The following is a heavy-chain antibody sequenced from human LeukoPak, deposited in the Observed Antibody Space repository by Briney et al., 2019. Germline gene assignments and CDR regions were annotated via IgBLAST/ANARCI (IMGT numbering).Heavy chain of an antibody. V-gene: IGHV3-72*01. CDR2: IKNRANSYTT. D-gene: IGHD3-22*01. J-gene: IGHJ2*01. Sequence: PGGSPRLSCAASGFTFSDHYMDWVRQAPGKGLEWVGRIKNRANSYTTEYAASVTGRFTISRDDSKNSLYLQMNSLKTEDTAVYYCARDNRHYDSSVSFYLWGRGTLVTVSS. CDR3: ARDNRHYDSSVSFYL. CDR1: GFTFSDHY.